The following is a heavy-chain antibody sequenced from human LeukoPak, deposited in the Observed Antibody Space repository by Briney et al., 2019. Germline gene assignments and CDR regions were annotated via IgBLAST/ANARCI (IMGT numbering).Heavy chain of an antibody. CDR2: ISAYNGNT. CDR3: ARQVIVATIPAYYYYGMDV. D-gene: IGHD5-12*01. Sequence: ASVKVSCKASGYTFTSYGISWVRQAPGQGLEWMGWISAYNGNTNYAQELQGRVTMTTDTSTSTAYMELRGLRSDDTAVYYCARQVIVATIPAYYYYGMDVWGQGTTVTVSS. CDR1: GYTFTSYG. J-gene: IGHJ6*02. V-gene: IGHV1-18*01.